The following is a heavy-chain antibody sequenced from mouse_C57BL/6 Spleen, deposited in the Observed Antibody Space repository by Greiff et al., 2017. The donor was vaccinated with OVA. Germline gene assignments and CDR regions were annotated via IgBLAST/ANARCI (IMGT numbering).Heavy chain of an antibody. Sequence: VQLKESGPELVKPGASVKIPCKASGYTFTDYNMDWVKQSHGKSLEWIGDINPNNGGTIYNQKFKGKATLTVDKSSSTAYMELRSLTSEDTAVYYCARGGRKQLRARDFDYWGQGTTLTVSS. J-gene: IGHJ2*01. V-gene: IGHV1-18*01. D-gene: IGHD3-2*02. CDR1: GYTFTDYN. CDR3: ARGGRKQLRARDFDY. CDR2: INPNNGGT.